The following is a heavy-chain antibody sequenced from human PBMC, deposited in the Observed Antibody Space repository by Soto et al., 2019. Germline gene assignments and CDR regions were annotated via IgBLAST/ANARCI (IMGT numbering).Heavy chain of an antibody. CDR3: ARSIVVGTALDY. J-gene: IGHJ4*02. CDR1: GYTFTSYA. D-gene: IGHD2-21*02. V-gene: IGHV1-3*05. CDR2: INAGNGNT. Sequence: QVQLVQSGAEEKKPGASVKVSCKASGYTFTSYAMHWVRQAPGQRLEWMGWINAGNGNTKYSQKFPGXVXXXRXXSASTAYMELSSLRSEDTAVYYCARSIVVGTALDYWGQGTLVTVSS.